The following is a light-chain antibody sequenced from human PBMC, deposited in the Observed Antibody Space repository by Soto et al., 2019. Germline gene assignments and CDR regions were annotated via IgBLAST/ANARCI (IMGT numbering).Light chain of an antibody. CDR2: DAS. CDR3: QQRSNWPRT. Sequence: DIVLTQSPATLSLSPGERATLSCRASQSVSSYLAWYQQKPGQAPRLLSYDASNRATGTPARFSGSGSGTDFTLTIISLEPEDFALYYCQQRSNWPRTCGQGTRVEIK. J-gene: IGKJ1*01. V-gene: IGKV3-11*01. CDR1: QSVSSY.